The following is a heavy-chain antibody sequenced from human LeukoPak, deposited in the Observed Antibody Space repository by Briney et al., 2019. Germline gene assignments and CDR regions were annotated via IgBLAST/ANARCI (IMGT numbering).Heavy chain of an antibody. J-gene: IGHJ4*02. CDR2: ISSSSSTI. V-gene: IGHV3-48*01. CDR3: AKDVYDFWSGFDS. Sequence: GGSLRLSCAASGFTFSSYSMSWVRQAPGKGLEWVSYISSSSSTIYYADSVKGRFTISRDNAKNSLNLQMNSLRAEDTAVYYCAKDVYDFWSGFDSWGQGTLVTVSS. D-gene: IGHD3-3*01. CDR1: GFTFSSYS.